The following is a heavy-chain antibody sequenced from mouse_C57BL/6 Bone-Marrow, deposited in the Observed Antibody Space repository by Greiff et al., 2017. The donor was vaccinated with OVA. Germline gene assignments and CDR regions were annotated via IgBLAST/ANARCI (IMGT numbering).Heavy chain of an antibody. J-gene: IGHJ1*03. CDR1: GYTFTDYY. Sequence: VMLVESGAELVRPGASVKLSCKASGYTFTDYYINWVKQRPGQGLEWIARIYPGSGNTYYNEKFKGKATLTADKSSSTAYMQLSSLTSEDSAVYVSGRRGGTVVGSFDVWGTGTTVTVS. CDR3: GRRGGTVVGSFDV. V-gene: IGHV1-76*01. CDR2: IYPGSGNT. D-gene: IGHD1-1*01.